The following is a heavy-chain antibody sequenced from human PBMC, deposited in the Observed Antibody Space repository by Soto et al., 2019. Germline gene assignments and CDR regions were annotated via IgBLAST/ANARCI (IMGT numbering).Heavy chain of an antibody. V-gene: IGHV4-34*01. J-gene: IGHJ5*02. CDR1: GGSFSGYY. CDR3: ARGRYSGYADP. Sequence: SETLSLTCAVYGGSFSGYYWSWIRQPPGKGLEWIGEINHSGSTNYNPSLKSRVTISVDTSKNQFSLKLSSVTAADTAVYYCARGRYSGYADPWGQGTLVTVSS. CDR2: INHSGST. D-gene: IGHD5-12*01.